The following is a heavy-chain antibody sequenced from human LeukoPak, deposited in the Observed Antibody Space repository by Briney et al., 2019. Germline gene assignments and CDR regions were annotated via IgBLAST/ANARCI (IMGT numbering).Heavy chain of an antibody. V-gene: IGHV4-31*03. J-gene: IGHJ3*02. CDR3: ARGKFSRAFDI. CDR2: IYYSGST. CDR1: GGSISSGGYY. Sequence: KPSETLSLTCTVSGGSISSGGYYWSWIRQHPGKGLEWIGYIYYSGSTYYNPSLKSRVSISVYTSKNQFSLKLSSVTAADTAVYYCARGKFSRAFDIWGQGTMVTVS.